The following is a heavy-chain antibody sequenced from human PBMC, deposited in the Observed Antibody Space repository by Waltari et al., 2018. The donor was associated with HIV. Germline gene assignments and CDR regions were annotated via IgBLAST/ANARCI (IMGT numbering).Heavy chain of an antibody. CDR2: INQGGSET. D-gene: IGHD2-15*01. CDR3: AREGGRDCSGGSCYIDY. V-gene: IGHV3-7*01. Sequence: DVEVVESGGGLVQPGGSLRLSCAVSGFTFRSSWMCWVRQAPGKGLAWVANINQGGSETYYVDSVEGRFTISRDNGRNLIYLQMNRLRAEDTAMYYCAREGGRDCSGGSCYIDYWGQGTLVAVSS. J-gene: IGHJ4*02. CDR1: GFTFRSSW.